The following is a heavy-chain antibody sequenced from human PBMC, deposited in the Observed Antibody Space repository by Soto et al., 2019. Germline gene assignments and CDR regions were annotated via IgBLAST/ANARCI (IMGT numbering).Heavy chain of an antibody. D-gene: IGHD3-22*01. CDR2: SYYSGST. J-gene: IGHJ4*02. V-gene: IGHV4-31*03. CDR1: GGSISSGGYY. Sequence: LSLTCTVSGGSISSGGYYWSWIRQHPGKGLEWIGYSYYSGSTYYNPSLKSRVTISVDTSKNQFSLKLSSVTAADTAVYYCSRVYYYDSTYFDYWGQGTLVTVSS. CDR3: SRVYYYDSTYFDY.